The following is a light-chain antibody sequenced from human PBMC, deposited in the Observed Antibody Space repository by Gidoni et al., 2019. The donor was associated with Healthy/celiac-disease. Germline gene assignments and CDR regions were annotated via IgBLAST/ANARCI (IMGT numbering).Light chain of an antibody. Sequence: QSVLTQPPSVSGAPGQRVTISCTGSSSNIGAGYDVHWYQQLPGTAPKLLMYNDNNRPSGVPERFSGSKSGTSASLAITGLQAEDEADYYCQSYDSSLTGVFGTGTKVTVL. CDR3: QSYDSSLTGV. J-gene: IGLJ1*01. CDR2: NDN. CDR1: SSNIGAGYD. V-gene: IGLV1-40*01.